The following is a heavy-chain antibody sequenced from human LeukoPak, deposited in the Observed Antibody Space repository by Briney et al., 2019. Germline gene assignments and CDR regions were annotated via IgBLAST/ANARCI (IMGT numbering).Heavy chain of an antibody. Sequence: GGSLGLSCAASGFTFRSYGMHWVRQAPGKGLEWVAVISYDGTNKYYGDSVKGRFTISRDNSKNTLYLQMNSLRAEDTAVYYCAKDRYVLRYFDWLPFDYWGQGTLVTVSS. J-gene: IGHJ4*02. CDR1: GFTFRSYG. D-gene: IGHD3-9*01. CDR2: ISYDGTNK. CDR3: AKDRYVLRYFDWLPFDY. V-gene: IGHV3-30*18.